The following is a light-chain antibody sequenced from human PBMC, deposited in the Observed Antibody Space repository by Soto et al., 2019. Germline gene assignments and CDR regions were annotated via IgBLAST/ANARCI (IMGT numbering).Light chain of an antibody. CDR1: SSDVGAYNS. CDR2: DVS. V-gene: IGLV2-14*01. CDR3: SSYTSSNSYV. Sequence: QSVLTQPASVSGPPGQSIAISCTGTSSDVGAYNSVSWYQQYPGKAPKLMIHDVSNRPSGVSDRFSGSKSGNTASLTISGLQAEDEADYYCSSYTSSNSYVFGSGTKVTVL. J-gene: IGLJ1*01.